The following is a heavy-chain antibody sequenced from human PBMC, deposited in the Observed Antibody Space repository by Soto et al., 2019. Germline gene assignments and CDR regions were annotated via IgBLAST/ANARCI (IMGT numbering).Heavy chain of an antibody. CDR3: AGGVLAYCGGDCYIEYFQH. CDR1: GGTFSSYA. CDR2: IIPIFGTA. Sequence: SVKVSCKASGGTFSSYAISWVRQAPGQGLEWMGGIIPIFGTANYAQKFQGRVTITAGESTSTAYMELSSLRSEDTAVYYCAGGVLAYCGGDCYIEYFQHWGQGTLVTVSS. D-gene: IGHD2-21*02. J-gene: IGHJ1*01. V-gene: IGHV1-69*13.